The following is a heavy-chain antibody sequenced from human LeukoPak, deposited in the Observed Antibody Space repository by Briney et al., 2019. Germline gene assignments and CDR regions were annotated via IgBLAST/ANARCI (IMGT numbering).Heavy chain of an antibody. CDR3: ARGAPFGVVIMYYFDY. D-gene: IGHD3-3*01. CDR1: GFTFSSYW. V-gene: IGHV3-74*01. J-gene: IGHJ4*02. Sequence: GGSLRLSCAASGFTFSSYWMHWVRQAPGKGLVWVSRINSDGSSTSYADSVKGRFTISRDNAKNTLYLQMNSLRAEDTAVYYCARGAPFGVVIMYYFDYWGQGTLVTVSS. CDR2: INSDGSST.